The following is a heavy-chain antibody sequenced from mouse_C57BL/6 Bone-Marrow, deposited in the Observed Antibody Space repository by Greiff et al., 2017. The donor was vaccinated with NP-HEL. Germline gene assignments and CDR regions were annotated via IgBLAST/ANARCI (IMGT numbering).Heavy chain of an antibody. Sequence: QVHVKQPGAELVKPGASVKMSCKASGYTFTSYWITWVKQRPGQGLEWIGDIYPGSGSTNYNEKFKSKATLTVDTSSSTAYMQLSSLTSEDSAVYYCARGGVYYDHFDYWGQGTTLTVSS. CDR3: ARGGVYYDHFDY. CDR2: IYPGSGST. D-gene: IGHD2-4*01. V-gene: IGHV1-55*01. J-gene: IGHJ2*01. CDR1: GYTFTSYW.